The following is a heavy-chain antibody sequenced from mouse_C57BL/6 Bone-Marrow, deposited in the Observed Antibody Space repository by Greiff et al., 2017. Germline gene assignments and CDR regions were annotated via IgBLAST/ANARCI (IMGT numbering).Heavy chain of an antibody. J-gene: IGHJ1*03. CDR1: GYTFTSYG. V-gene: IGHV1-81*01. CDR3: ARGGLWYFDV. CDR2: IYPRSGNT. Sequence: QVQLKQSGAELARPGASVKLSCKASGYTFTSYGISWVKQRTGQGLEWIGEIYPRSGNTYYNEKFKGKATLTADKSSSTAYMDLRSLTSEDSAVYFCARGGLWYFDVWGTGTTVTVSS.